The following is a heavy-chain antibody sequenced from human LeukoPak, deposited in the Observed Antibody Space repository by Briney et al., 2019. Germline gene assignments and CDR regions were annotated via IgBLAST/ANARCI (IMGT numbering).Heavy chain of an antibody. J-gene: IGHJ4*02. Sequence: GALRLSCAASGFTFSSHSMHCVRQAPGKGLEWVALISNDGRQYYADSAKGRFTITRDNSKNTVYLQMNSLSVEDTAVYFCARDGGYTNGHPFDYWGQGILVTVSS. CDR3: ARDGGYTNGHPFDY. CDR1: GFTFSSHS. CDR2: ISNDGRQ. V-gene: IGHV3-30*04. D-gene: IGHD2-8*01.